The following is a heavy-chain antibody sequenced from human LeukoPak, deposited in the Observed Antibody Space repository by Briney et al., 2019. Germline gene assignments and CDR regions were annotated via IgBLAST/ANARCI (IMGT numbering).Heavy chain of an antibody. CDR1: GFTLSDHY. CDR2: STNKVTSHAT. J-gene: IGHJ3*02. V-gene: IGHV3-72*01. D-gene: IGHD4-23*01. CDR3: VRGKNSFDI. Sequence: GGSLRLSCAASGFTLSDHYMDWVRQAPGRGLEWVGRSTNKVTSHATVYAASVKGRFTLSRDDAKNSLYLQMNSLITEDTAVYYCVRGKNSFDIWGQGTKVTVSS.